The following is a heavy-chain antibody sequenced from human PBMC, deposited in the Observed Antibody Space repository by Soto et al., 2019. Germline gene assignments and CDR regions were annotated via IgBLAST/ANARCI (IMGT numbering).Heavy chain of an antibody. CDR3: AREGYSAAGMVEPYFDY. J-gene: IGHJ4*02. D-gene: IGHD6-13*01. CDR1: GGSISSGGYY. CDR2: IYYSGST. Sequence: PSETLSLTCTVSGGSISSGGYYWSWIRQHPGKGLEWIGYIYYSGSTYYNPSLKSRVTISVDTSKNQFSLKLSSVTAADTAVYYCAREGYSAAGMVEPYFDYWGQGTLVTVSS. V-gene: IGHV4-31*03.